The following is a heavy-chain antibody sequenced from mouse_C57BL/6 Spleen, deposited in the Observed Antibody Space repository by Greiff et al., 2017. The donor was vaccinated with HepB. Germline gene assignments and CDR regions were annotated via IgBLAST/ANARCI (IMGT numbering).Heavy chain of an antibody. CDR3: ARGGRGNYFDY. CDR1: GYTFTDYY. V-gene: IGHV1-76*01. Sequence: VQLQQSGAELVRPGASVKLSCKASGYTFTDYYINWVKQRPGQGLEWIARIYPGSGNTYYNEKFKGKATLTAEKSSSTAYMQLSSLTSEDSAVYFCARGGRGNYFDYWGQGTTLTVSS. D-gene: IGHD3-3*01. J-gene: IGHJ2*01. CDR2: IYPGSGNT.